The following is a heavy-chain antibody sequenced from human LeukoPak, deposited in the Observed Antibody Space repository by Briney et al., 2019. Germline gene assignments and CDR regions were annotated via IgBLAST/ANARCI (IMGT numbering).Heavy chain of an antibody. CDR2: IYTSGST. D-gene: IGHD6-19*01. J-gene: IGHJ4*02. Sequence: PSETLSLTCTVSGGSISSGSYYWSWIRQPAGKGLKGIGRIYTSGSTNYNPSLKSRVTISVDTSKNQFSLKLSSVTAADTAVYYCARITAGYSSGWYLFDYWGQGTLVTVSS. CDR1: GGSISSGSYY. CDR3: ARITAGYSSGWYLFDY. V-gene: IGHV4-61*02.